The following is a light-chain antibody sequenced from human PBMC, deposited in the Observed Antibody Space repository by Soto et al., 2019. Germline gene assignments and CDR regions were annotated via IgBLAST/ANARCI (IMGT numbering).Light chain of an antibody. V-gene: IGKV1-5*01. J-gene: IGKJ5*01. CDR3: QQLNSYPIT. Sequence: DIQMTQSPSTLSASVGDGVTITCRASQIIYNWLAWYQQKPGKAPKLLISGASTLEGGVPSRFSGSGSGTEFTLTISSLQPEDFATYYCQQLNSYPITFGQGTRLEIK. CDR2: GAS. CDR1: QIIYNW.